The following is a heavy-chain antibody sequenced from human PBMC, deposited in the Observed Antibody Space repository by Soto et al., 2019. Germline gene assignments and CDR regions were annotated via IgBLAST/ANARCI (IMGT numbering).Heavy chain of an antibody. CDR3: AMVDVYVTPSPQDV. V-gene: IGHV1-18*01. CDR2: INTYNGNK. Sequence: QVQLVQSRAEVKNPGASVKVSCKASGYSFTRYGIAWARQAPGQGLEWMGWINTYNGNKNYAQNLQGRVTLTTDTSTSTAYMELTSLRSNDTAIYYCAMVDVYVTPSPQDVWGQGTTVIVSS. J-gene: IGHJ6*02. D-gene: IGHD3-16*01. CDR1: GYSFTRYG.